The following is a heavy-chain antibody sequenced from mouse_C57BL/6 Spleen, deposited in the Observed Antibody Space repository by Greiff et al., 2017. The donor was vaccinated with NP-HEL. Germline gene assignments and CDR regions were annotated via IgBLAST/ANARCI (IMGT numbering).Heavy chain of an antibody. J-gene: IGHJ2*01. D-gene: IGHD1-1*01. CDR2: INPNNGGT. V-gene: IGHV1-26*01. CDR3: ARWYYGTLDY. CDR1: GYTFTDYY. Sequence: VQLQQSGPELVKPGASVKISCKASGYTFTDYYMNWVKQSHGKSLEWIGDINPNNGGTSYNQKFKGKATLTVDKSSSTAYMELRSLTSEDSAVYYCARWYYGTLDYWGQGTTLTVSS.